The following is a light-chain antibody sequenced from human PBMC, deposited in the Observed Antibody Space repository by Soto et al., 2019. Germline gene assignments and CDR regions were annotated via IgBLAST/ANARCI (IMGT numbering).Light chain of an antibody. V-gene: IGLV2-14*01. CDR2: EVS. Sequence: QSALTQPASVSGSPGQSITTSCTGTSSDVGGYNYVSWYQQHPGKAPKLMIYEVSNRPSGVSNRFSGSKSGNTASLTISGLQAEDEADYYCSSYTSSSTLHGVFGGGTKLTVL. CDR1: SSDVGGYNY. CDR3: SSYTSSSTLHGV. J-gene: IGLJ3*02.